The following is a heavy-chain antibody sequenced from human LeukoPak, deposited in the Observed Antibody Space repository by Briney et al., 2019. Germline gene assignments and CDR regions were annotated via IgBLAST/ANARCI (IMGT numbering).Heavy chain of an antibody. CDR3: ARVGYSYGYDFDY. CDR1: GYTFTGYY. J-gene: IGHJ4*02. V-gene: IGHV1-2*02. D-gene: IGHD5-18*01. CDR2: INPNSGGT. Sequence: ASVKVSCKASGYTFTGYYMHWVRQAPGQGLEWMGWINPNSGGTNYAQKFQGRVTMTRDTPISTAYMELSRLRSDDTAVYYCARVGYSYGYDFDYWGQGTLVTVSS.